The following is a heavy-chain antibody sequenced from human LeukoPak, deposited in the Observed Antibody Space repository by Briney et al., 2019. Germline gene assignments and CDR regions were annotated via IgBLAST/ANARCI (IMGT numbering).Heavy chain of an antibody. CDR2: ISYDGSNK. V-gene: IGHV3-30*18. CDR1: GFTFSSYG. CDR3: AKEGGHVDTAMVSGFDP. D-gene: IGHD5-18*01. J-gene: IGHJ5*02. Sequence: QPGGSLRLSCAASGFTFSSYGMHWVRQAPGKGLEWVAVISYDGSNKYYADSVKGRFTISRDNSKNTLYLQMNSLRAEDTAVYYCAKEGGHVDTAMVSGFDPWGQGTLVTVSS.